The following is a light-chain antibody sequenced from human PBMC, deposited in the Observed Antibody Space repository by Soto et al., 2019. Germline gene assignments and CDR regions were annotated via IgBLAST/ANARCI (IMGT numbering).Light chain of an antibody. V-gene: IGKV3-15*01. CDR2: GAS. CDR1: QSVGSK. Sequence: EIVMTQSPDTMSMSPGERATLSCRASQSVGSKLAWYQQKPGQAPRLLIDGASTRATGIPARFSGSGSGTEFTLIISSLQSEDFAVYFCQQYNDWPPTYTFGQGTKLEIK. J-gene: IGKJ2*01. CDR3: QQYNDWPPTYT.